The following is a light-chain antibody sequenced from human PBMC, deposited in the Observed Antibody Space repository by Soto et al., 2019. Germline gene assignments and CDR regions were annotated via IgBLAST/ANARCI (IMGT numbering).Light chain of an antibody. CDR1: QNIENY. J-gene: IGKJ1*01. CDR3: QQSSNIPWT. Sequence: IQLTQSPSSLSASVGDRVTVSCLSSQNIENYLSWYVQRPGKAPELLVYSTSKLKSGVPSRFRGSGSGTDFSLTISSLQSEDFGTYYCQQSSNIPWTFGQGTKVDIK. V-gene: IGKV1-39*01. CDR2: STS.